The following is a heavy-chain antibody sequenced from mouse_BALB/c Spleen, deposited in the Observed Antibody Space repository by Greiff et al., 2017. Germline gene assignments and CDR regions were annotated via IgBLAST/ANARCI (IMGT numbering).Heavy chain of an antibody. Sequence: EVKLMESGGGLVKPGGSLKLSCAASGFTFSSYAMSWVRQTPEKRLEWVASISSGGSTYYPDSVKGRFTISRDNARNILYLQMSSLRSEDTAMYYCARDFSITTVVATRWYFDVWGAGTTVTVSS. CDR1: GFTFSSYA. D-gene: IGHD1-1*01. J-gene: IGHJ1*01. V-gene: IGHV5-6-5*01. CDR3: ARDFSITTVVATRWYFDV. CDR2: ISSGGST.